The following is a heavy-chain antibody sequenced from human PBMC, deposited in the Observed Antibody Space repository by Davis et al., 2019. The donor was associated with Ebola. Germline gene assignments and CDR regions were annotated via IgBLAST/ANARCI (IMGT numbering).Heavy chain of an antibody. Sequence: ASVKVSCKASGYTFTNYGITWVRQAPGQGLEWLGWINPHNGNTNYAQNVQGRVIMTSDTATTTAYMEVGSLRSDDTAVYYCARAYIAGGLIVVVDAFDIWGQGTMVTVSS. CDR1: GYTFTNYG. CDR3: ARAYIAGGLIVVVDAFDI. J-gene: IGHJ3*02. D-gene: IGHD3-22*01. CDR2: INPHNGNT. V-gene: IGHV1-18*04.